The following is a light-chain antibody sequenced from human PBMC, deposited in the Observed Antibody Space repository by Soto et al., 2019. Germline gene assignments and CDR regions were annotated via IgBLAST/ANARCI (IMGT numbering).Light chain of an antibody. CDR1: QSVNSN. CDR2: GAS. V-gene: IGKV3-15*01. J-gene: IGKJ2*01. CDR3: QQFYNWPPMYT. Sequence: EIVMTRSPATLSVSPGERATLSCRASQSVNSNLAWYQQRPGQAPRLLIYGASTRATGIPDRFSGSGSGTEFTLTISSLQSEDFAVYYCQQFYNWPPMYTFGQGTKVDIK.